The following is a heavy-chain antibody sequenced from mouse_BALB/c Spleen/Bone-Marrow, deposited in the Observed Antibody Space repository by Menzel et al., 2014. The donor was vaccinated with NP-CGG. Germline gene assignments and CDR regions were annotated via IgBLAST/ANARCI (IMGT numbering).Heavy chain of an antibody. Sequence: VKLQESGAELAKPGASVRMSCKASGYSFTNYWMHRVKQRPGQGLEWIGYISPSTGYSEYNQKFKDKATLTADKSSNIAYMQLSSLTSEDSAVYYCARYGNYPLFAYWGQGTLVTVSA. CDR3: ARYGNYPLFAY. J-gene: IGHJ3*01. V-gene: IGHV1-7*01. CDR1: GYSFTNYW. CDR2: ISPSTGYS. D-gene: IGHD2-1*01.